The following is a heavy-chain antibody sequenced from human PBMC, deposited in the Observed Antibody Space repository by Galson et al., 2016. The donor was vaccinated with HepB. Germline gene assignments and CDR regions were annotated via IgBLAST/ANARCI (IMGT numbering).Heavy chain of an antibody. CDR3: ARVDTYYYDTTGFYYDGGQSTKSDH. Sequence: SVKVSCKASGGSLSRFLISWVRQAPGQGLEWMGGIVPILATSNYAQKFQGRVTITADDSTRTAYMELSGLRSEDTAVYYCARVDTYYYDTTGFYYDGGQSTKSDHWGQGTLVTVSS. V-gene: IGHV1-69*13. CDR2: IVPILATS. D-gene: IGHD3-22*01. CDR1: GGSLSRFL. J-gene: IGHJ4*02.